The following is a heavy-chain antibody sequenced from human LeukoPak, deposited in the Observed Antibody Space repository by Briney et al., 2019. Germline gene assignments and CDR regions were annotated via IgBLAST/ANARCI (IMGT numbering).Heavy chain of an antibody. D-gene: IGHD6-19*01. Sequence: PGGSLRLSCAASGFTLSDYYMNGIRQAPGKGLEWVSYISSSSGYTNYADSLKGRFTISRDNAKNSLYLQMNSLRAEDTAVYYCARAGGAVSVNPFDYWGLGTLVTVSS. V-gene: IGHV3-11*05. CDR1: GFTLSDYY. CDR3: ARAGGAVSVNPFDY. J-gene: IGHJ4*02. CDR2: ISSSSGYT.